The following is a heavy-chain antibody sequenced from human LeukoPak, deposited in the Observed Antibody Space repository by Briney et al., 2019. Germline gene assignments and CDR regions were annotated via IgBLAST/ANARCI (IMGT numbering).Heavy chain of an antibody. D-gene: IGHD6-19*01. J-gene: IGHJ4*02. V-gene: IGHV3-74*01. CDR1: GFTFSKYW. Sequence: PGGSLRLSCTASGFTFSKYWMLWVRQAPGKGLESVSRINTDGTVTTYADSVKGRFTVSRDNPDNTMFLQMNSGRDEDTAVYYCATKQWLAPPPDSWGQGTPVTVSS. CDR2: INTDGTVT. CDR3: ATKQWLAPPPDS.